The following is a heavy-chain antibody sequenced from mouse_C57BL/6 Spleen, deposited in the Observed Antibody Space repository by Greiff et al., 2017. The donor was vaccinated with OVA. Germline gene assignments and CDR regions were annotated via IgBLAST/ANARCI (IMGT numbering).Heavy chain of an antibody. CDR2: FYPGSGSI. Sequence: VKLMESGAELVKPGASVKLSCKASGYTFTEYTIHWVKQRSGQGLEWIGWFYPGSGSIKYNEKFKDKATLTADKSSSTVYMELSRLTSEDSAVYFCARHEKLLGAMDYWGQGTSVTVSS. CDR1: GYTFTEYT. V-gene: IGHV1-62-2*01. D-gene: IGHD2-12*01. CDR3: ARHEKLLGAMDY. J-gene: IGHJ4*01.